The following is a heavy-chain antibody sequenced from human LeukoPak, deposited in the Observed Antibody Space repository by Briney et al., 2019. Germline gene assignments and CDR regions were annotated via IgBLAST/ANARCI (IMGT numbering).Heavy chain of an antibody. Sequence: GGSLRLFCAASGFPFSTYSMHWVRQTPGKGLEWVSYSSSSGRAIYYADSVRGRFTMSRDNAKNSLFLQMDSLRDEDTAVYYCARDKGNDYGTYDNWGQGTLVTVSS. V-gene: IGHV3-48*02. J-gene: IGHJ4*02. CDR1: GFPFSTYS. CDR3: ARDKGNDYGTYDN. D-gene: IGHD4-17*01. CDR2: SSSSGRAI.